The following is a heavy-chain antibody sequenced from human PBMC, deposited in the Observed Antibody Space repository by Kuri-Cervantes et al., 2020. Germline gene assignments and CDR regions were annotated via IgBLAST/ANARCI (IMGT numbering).Heavy chain of an antibody. CDR3: ARALRPYYYFDY. D-gene: IGHD2-21*01. V-gene: IGHV4-59*01. J-gene: IGHJ4*02. CDR1: GFTFSDYY. CDR2: FYLSGST. Sequence: ESLKISCAASGFTFSDYYMSWIRQAPGKGLEWIGGFYLSGSTYNNPSLKSRVTISVDTSKNQFSLKLSSVTAADTAVYYCARALRPYYYFDYWGQGTLVTVSS.